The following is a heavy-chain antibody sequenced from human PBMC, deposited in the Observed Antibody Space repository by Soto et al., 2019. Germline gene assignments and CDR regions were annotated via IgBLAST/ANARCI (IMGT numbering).Heavy chain of an antibody. CDR3: AVGLSRDIVVVNASRSMNY. D-gene: IGHD2-21*01. CDR2: ISGSGGST. J-gene: IGHJ4*02. Sequence: EVQLLESGGGLVQPGGSLRLSCAASGFTFSSYAMSWVRQAPGKGLEWVSAISGSGGSTYYADSLKGRFTISRDNAKNTIYLQRSSLRGEDTAVYYWAVGLSRDIVVVNASRSMNYWGQGNLVTVSS. CDR1: GFTFSSYA. V-gene: IGHV3-23*01.